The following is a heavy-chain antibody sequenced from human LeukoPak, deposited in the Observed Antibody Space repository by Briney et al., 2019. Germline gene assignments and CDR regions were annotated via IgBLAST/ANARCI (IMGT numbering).Heavy chain of an antibody. CDR3: APRNRGY. J-gene: IGHJ4*02. CDR1: GFTFSSYG. V-gene: IGHV3-30*02. D-gene: IGHD1-14*01. Sequence: GGSLRLSCAASGFTFSSYGMHWVRQAPGKGLEWVAFIRYDGSNQYYADSVKGRFTISRDNSKNTMHLQMNSLRPEDTAVYYCAPRNRGYWGQGTLVTVSS. CDR2: IRYDGSNQ.